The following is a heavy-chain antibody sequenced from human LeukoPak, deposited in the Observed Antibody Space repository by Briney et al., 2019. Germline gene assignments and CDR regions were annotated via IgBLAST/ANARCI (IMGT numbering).Heavy chain of an antibody. V-gene: IGHV4-59*12. Sequence: KSSETLSLTCTVSGGSLSGYYWSWIRQPPGKGLEWIGYISYSGNTIYSPSLKSRVTISVDTSKNQFSLKLSSVTAADTAVYYCARGDDSSGQGYWGQGTLVTVSS. CDR3: ARGDDSSGQGY. CDR2: ISYSGNT. CDR1: GGSLSGYY. D-gene: IGHD3-22*01. J-gene: IGHJ4*02.